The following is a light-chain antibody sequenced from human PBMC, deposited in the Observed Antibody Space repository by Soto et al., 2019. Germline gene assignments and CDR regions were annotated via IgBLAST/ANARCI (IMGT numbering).Light chain of an antibody. V-gene: IGKV3-20*01. J-gene: IGKJ2*01. Sequence: EIVLTQSPGTLSLSPGERATLSCMASQSVTNSYLAWYQQKPGQAPRLLIYGASSRASGIPDRFSGSGSGTDFTLTISRLEPEDFAVYSCQQYGSSPHTFGQGTKLEIK. CDR2: GAS. CDR1: QSVTNSY. CDR3: QQYGSSPHT.